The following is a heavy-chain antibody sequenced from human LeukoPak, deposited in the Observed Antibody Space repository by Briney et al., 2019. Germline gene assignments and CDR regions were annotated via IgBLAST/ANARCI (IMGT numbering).Heavy chain of an antibody. J-gene: IGHJ4*02. CDR2: ISYSGST. V-gene: IGHV4-30-4*08. CDR1: GGSISSGDYY. D-gene: IGHD3-22*01. CDR3: ARVYYDSSCLAQFDY. Sequence: SQTLSLTCTVSGGSISSGDYYWSWIRQPPGKGLEWIGYISYSGSTYYNPSLKSRVTISVDTSKNQFSLKLSSVTAADTAVYFCARVYYDSSCLAQFDYWGQGTLVTVSS.